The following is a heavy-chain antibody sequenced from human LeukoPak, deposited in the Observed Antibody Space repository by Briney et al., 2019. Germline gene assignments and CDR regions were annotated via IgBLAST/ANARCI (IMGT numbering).Heavy chain of an antibody. V-gene: IGHV3-7*01. CDR3: ARDVGGSPDY. J-gene: IGHJ4*02. CDR1: GFTFRSYW. D-gene: IGHD1-26*01. CDR2: IKEDESAK. Sequence: GGSLRLSCAASGFTFRSYWMAWVRQAPGKGLEWVANIKEDESAKHQADSVKGRFTISRDNAQNSVYLQMSSLRGEDTAVYYCARDVGGSPDYWGQGTLVTVSS.